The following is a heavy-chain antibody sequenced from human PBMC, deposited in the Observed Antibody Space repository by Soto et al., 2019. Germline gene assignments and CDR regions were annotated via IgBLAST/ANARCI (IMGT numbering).Heavy chain of an antibody. J-gene: IGHJ4*02. CDR3: ASHSGVAALGGLDH. CDR2: IYYNWTT. V-gene: IGHV4-59*08. D-gene: IGHD2-8*01. Sequence: QVQLQESGPGLVKPSETLSLTCTVSGGSFTSDYWSWIRQPPGKGLQWIGYIYYNWTTNYNPSLKSRLTISQDTAKGQISLELTSLTAADTAVYYCASHSGVAALGGLDHWGQGTLVTGSS. CDR1: GGSFTSDY.